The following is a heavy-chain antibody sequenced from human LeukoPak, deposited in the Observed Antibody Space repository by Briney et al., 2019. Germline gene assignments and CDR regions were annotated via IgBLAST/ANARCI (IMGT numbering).Heavy chain of an antibody. J-gene: IGHJ4*02. Sequence: CASVQVSCKVSGYTLTELSMHWVRQAPGKGLEWMGGFDPEDGEPIYAQNFQGRVTMTEDTTTDTAYMELSSLGSDDTAVYYCATPSYITMVRGVISLDDWGQGTLVTVSS. CDR1: GYTLTELS. D-gene: IGHD3-10*01. CDR2: FDPEDGEP. V-gene: IGHV1-24*01. CDR3: ATPSYITMVRGVISLDD.